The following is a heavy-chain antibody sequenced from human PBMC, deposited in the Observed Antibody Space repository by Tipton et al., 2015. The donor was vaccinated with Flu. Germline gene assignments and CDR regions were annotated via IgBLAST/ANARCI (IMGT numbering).Heavy chain of an antibody. CDR3: AREDSDGDSSYYYYYHGMDV. CDR2: INPNSGGT. CDR1: GYTFTGYY. D-gene: IGHD2-21*01. J-gene: IGHJ6*02. Sequence: QVQLVQSGAEVKKPGASVKVSCKASGYTFTGYYMHWVRQAPGQGLEWMGRINPNSGGTNYAQKFQGRVTMTRDTSISTAYMELSRLRSDDTAVYHCAREDSDGDSSYYYYYHGMDVWGQGTTVTVSS. V-gene: IGHV1-2*06.